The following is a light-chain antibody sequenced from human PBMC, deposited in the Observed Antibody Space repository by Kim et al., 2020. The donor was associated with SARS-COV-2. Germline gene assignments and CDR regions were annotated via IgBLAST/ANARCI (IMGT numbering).Light chain of an antibody. J-gene: IGLJ2*01. Sequence: SASGTPGQRVTISCSGSSSNIGSNTVNWYQQLPGTAPKLLIYSNNQRPSGVPDRFSGSKSGTSASLAISGLQSEDEADYYCCSYVVFGGGTQLTVL. CDR3: CSYVV. V-gene: IGLV1-44*01. CDR1: SSNIGSNT. CDR2: SNN.